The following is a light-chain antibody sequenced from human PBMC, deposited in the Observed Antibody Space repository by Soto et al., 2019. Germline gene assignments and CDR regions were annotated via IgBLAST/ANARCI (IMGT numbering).Light chain of an antibody. J-gene: IGKJ3*01. CDR1: QGVSRA. CDR3: QQFSSFPFT. CDR2: DAS. V-gene: IGKV1-13*02. Sequence: AIQLTQSPSSLSASVGDRVTITCRASQGVSRALAWYQHKPGKAPKLLIYDASSLESGVPSRFRGSGSGTEFTLTISSLQPEDFATYYCQQFSSFPFTFGPGTKVDIK.